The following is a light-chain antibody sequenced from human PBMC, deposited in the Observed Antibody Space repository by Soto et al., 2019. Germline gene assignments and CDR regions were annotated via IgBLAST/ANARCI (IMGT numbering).Light chain of an antibody. CDR1: QGISSSY. CDR2: GAS. J-gene: IGKJ1*01. CDR3: EQYGSSPT. V-gene: IGKV3-20*01. Sequence: EIVLTQSPGTLSSSQGERATLSCRASQGISSSYLAWYQQKPGQAPRLLIYGASSRATGIPDRFSGSGSGTDLTITISRLEPEDLAEYYCEQYGSSPTFGQGTKVEIK.